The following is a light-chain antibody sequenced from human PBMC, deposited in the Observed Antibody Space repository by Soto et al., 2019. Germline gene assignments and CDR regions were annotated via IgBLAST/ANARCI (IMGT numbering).Light chain of an antibody. CDR3: CSYAGSYTCVV. Sequence: QSALTQPRSVSGSPGQSVTISCTGTSSDVGGYNYVSWDQQHPGKAPKLMIYDVSKRPSGVPDRFSGSKSGNTASLTISGLQAEDEADYYCCSYAGSYTCVVFGGGTKLTVL. CDR1: SSDVGGYNY. CDR2: DVS. J-gene: IGLJ2*01. V-gene: IGLV2-11*01.